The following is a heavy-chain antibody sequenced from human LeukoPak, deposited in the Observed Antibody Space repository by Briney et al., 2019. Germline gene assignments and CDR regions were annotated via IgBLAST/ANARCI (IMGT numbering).Heavy chain of an antibody. Sequence: GGPLRLSCAASGFAFDYYWMNWVRQAPGKRLVWVSRIHSDGGVTRYADSVKGRFTISRDNTKNTLYLQMNDLTVEDTGVYYCSRGLVADTKFGHRGMDVWGQGTTVTVSS. CDR1: GFAFDYYW. CDR3: SRGLVADTKFGHRGMDV. J-gene: IGHJ6*02. D-gene: IGHD2-15*01. V-gene: IGHV3-74*01. CDR2: IHSDGGVT.